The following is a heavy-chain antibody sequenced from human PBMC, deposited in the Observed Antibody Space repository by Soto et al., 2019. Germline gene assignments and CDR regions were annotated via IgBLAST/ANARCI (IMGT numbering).Heavy chain of an antibody. CDR2: IIPILGIA. Sequence: SVKVSCKASGYTFTSYAMHWVRQAPGQGLEWMGRIIPILGIANYAQKFQGRVTITADKSTSTAYMELSSLRSEDTAVYYCARDLGPFDYWGQGTLVTVSS. CDR1: GYTFTSYA. CDR3: ARDLGPFDY. J-gene: IGHJ4*02. V-gene: IGHV1-69*04.